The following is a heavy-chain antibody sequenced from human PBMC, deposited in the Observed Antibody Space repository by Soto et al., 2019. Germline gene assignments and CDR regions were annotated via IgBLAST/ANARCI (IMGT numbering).Heavy chain of an antibody. V-gene: IGHV3-15*07. CDR1: GFTFSNAW. J-gene: IGHJ6*02. CDR2: IKSKTDGGTT. D-gene: IGHD2-15*01. CDR3: TTDGGGGSSRYYYYGMDV. Sequence: EVQLVESGGGLVKPGGSLRLSCAASGFTFSNAWMNWVRQAPGKGLEWVGRIKSKTDGGTTDYAAPVKGRFTISRDNSKNTLYLQMKSLKTEDTAVYYCTTDGGGGSSRYYYYGMDVWGQGNTVTVSS.